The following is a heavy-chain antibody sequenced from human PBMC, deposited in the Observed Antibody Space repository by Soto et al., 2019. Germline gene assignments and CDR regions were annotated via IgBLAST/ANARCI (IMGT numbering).Heavy chain of an antibody. J-gene: IGHJ4*02. CDR3: ARASASAKLRGVVIN. CDR2: IYHSGNT. Sequence: QVQLQESGPGLVKPSGTLSPTCALSGASIITDNWWSWVRQPPGKEMEWIGEIYHSGNTNFNPSVKSRVTIAVDTSKKQSSLTVSSVTAADTAIYYCARASASAKLRGVVINWGQGTLVTVSS. D-gene: IGHD3-10*01. V-gene: IGHV4-4*02. CDR1: GASIITDNW.